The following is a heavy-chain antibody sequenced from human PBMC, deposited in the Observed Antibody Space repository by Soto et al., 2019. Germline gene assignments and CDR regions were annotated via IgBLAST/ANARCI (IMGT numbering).Heavy chain of an antibody. Sequence: EVQLVESGGGLVQPGGSLRLSCAASGFTFSSYSMNWVRQAPGKGLEWVSYISSSSSTIYYADSVKGRFTISRDNAKNSLYPQMNSLRGEDTAVYYWARHPERNAQIGLFDPWGQGTLVTVSS. V-gene: IGHV3-48*01. J-gene: IGHJ5*02. CDR2: ISSSSSTI. CDR3: ARHPERNAQIGLFDP. CDR1: GFTFSSYS. D-gene: IGHD1-1*01.